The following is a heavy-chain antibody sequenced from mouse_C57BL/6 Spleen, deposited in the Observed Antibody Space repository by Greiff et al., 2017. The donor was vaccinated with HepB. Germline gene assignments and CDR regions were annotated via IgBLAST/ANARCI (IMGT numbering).Heavy chain of an antibody. CDR1: GYTFTDYY. V-gene: IGHV1-26*01. CDR3: ARIPRDYFDY. D-gene: IGHD5-1-1*01. CDR2: INPNNGGT. J-gene: IGHJ2*01. Sequence: EVQLQQSGPELVKPGASVKISCKASGYTFTDYYMNWVKQSHGKSLEWIGDINPNNGGTSYNQKFKGKATLTVDKSSSTAYMELRSLTSEDSAVYYCARIPRDYFDYWGQGTTLTVSS.